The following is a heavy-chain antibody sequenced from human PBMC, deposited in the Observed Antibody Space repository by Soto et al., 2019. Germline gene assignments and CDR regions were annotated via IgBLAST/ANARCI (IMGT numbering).Heavy chain of an antibody. CDR3: ARDFSQWDFDY. V-gene: IGHV3-30-3*01. Sequence: GRSLRLSCAASGFTFSSYAMHWVRQAPGKGLEWVAVISYDGSNKYYADSVKGRFTISRDNSKNTLYLQMNSLRAEDTAVYYCARDFSQWDFDYWGQGTLVTVSS. D-gene: IGHD1-26*01. CDR1: GFTFSSYA. J-gene: IGHJ4*02. CDR2: ISYDGSNK.